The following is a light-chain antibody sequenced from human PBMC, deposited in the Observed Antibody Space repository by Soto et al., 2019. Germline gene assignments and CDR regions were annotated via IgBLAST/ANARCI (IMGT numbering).Light chain of an antibody. J-gene: IGLJ1*01. CDR2: EGS. CDR3: CSYAGSSTLV. Sequence: QSVLTQPASVTGSPGQSITISCTGTSSDVGSYNVVSWYQQHPGKAPKLMIYEGSKRPSGVSDRFSGSKSGNTASLTISGLQADDDTDYYCCSYAGSSTLVFGTGTKVTVL. CDR1: SSDVGSYNV. V-gene: IGLV2-23*01.